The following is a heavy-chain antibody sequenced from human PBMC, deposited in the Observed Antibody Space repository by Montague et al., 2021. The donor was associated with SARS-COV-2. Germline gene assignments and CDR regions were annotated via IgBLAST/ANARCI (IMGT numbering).Heavy chain of an antibody. CDR1: GFTFSSYE. Sequence: SLRLSCAASGFTFSSYEMNWVRQAPGKGLEWVSYISSSGSTIYYADSVKGRFTISRGNAKNSLYLQMNSLRAEDTAVYYCARDHSTIWGPSYGMDVWGQGNPGHRLL. CDR2: ISSSGSTI. CDR3: ARDHSTIWGPSYGMDV. J-gene: IGHJ6*02. V-gene: IGHV3-48*03. D-gene: IGHD5-24*01.